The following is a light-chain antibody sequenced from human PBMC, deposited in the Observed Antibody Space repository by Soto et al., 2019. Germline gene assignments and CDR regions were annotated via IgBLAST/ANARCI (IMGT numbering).Light chain of an antibody. Sequence: EVVLTQSPATLSLSPGERATLSCWASQSIGTSLAWYQQKPGQAPRLLIYDASNRATGIPARFRGSGSGRDFTLTINSLEPEDFAVYYCQQRTHWPPEYTFGQGTKLEIK. V-gene: IGKV3-11*02. CDR2: DAS. CDR3: QQRTHWPPEYT. J-gene: IGKJ2*01. CDR1: QSIGTS.